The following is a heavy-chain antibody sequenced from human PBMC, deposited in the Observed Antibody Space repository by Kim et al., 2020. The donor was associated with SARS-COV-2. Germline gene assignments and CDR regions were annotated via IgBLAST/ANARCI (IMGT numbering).Heavy chain of an antibody. Sequence: NTRYSHEFQARVSITRDTSATTAYLELSGLRSEDTAIYYCAREAVAGSFDYWGRGTLVTVSS. V-gene: IGHV1-3*01. D-gene: IGHD6-19*01. CDR3: AREAVAGSFDY. J-gene: IGHJ4*02. CDR2: NT.